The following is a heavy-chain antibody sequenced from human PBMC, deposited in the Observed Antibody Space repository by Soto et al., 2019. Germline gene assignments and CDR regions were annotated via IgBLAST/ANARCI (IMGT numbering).Heavy chain of an antibody. J-gene: IGHJ4*02. CDR2: IYDSENA. Sequence: QVQLQESGPRLVKPSQTLSLTCTVSGDSISSVFYYWSWIRQPPGKGLEWIGYIYDSENAYYNPSRKSRVSMSVDTSKNQFPLRLTSVTSADTAVYYCAQTDYGPGAHLIWGQGTLVPVSS. CDR3: AQTDYGPGAHLI. CDR1: GDSISSVFYY. V-gene: IGHV4-30-4*01. D-gene: IGHD3-10*01.